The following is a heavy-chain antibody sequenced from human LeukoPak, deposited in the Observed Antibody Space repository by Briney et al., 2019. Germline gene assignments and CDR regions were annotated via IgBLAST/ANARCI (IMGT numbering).Heavy chain of an antibody. Sequence: PGGSLRLSCAASGFTFSSYSMNWVRQAPGKGLEWVSSISSSSSYIYYADSVKGRFTISRDNAKNSLYLQMNSLRAEDTAVYYCESCSGGSCYFGYYYYYGMDVWGQGTTVTVSS. CDR3: ESCSGGSCYFGYYYYYGMDV. V-gene: IGHV3-21*01. D-gene: IGHD2-15*01. CDR2: ISSSSSYI. CDR1: GFTFSSYS. J-gene: IGHJ6*02.